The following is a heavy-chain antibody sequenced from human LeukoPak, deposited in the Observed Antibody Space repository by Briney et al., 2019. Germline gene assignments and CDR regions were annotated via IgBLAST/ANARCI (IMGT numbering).Heavy chain of an antibody. Sequence: GGSLRLSCAASGFTFSSYGMHWVRQAPGKGLEWVAFIRYDGSNKYYADSVKGRFTISRDNSKNTLYLQMNSLRAEDTAVYYCARDWGSGWSGGAFDIWGQGTMVTVSS. CDR2: IRYDGSNK. J-gene: IGHJ3*02. CDR1: GFTFSSYG. CDR3: ARDWGSGWSGGAFDI. D-gene: IGHD6-19*01. V-gene: IGHV3-30*02.